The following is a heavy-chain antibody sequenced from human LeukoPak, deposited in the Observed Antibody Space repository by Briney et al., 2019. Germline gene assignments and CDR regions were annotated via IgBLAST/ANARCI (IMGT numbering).Heavy chain of an antibody. V-gene: IGHV3-48*03. J-gene: IGHJ4*02. CDR3: ARAGSCSGTSCFDY. CDR2: ISSRSGAI. D-gene: IGHD2-2*01. CDR1: GFIFTSYE. Sequence: GGSLRLSCAASGFIFTSYEMNWVRQAPGKGLEWLSYISSRSGAIYYADSVKGRFTISRDNAMNSLYLQMNSLRAEDTAVYYCARAGSCSGTSCFDYWGQGTLVSVSS.